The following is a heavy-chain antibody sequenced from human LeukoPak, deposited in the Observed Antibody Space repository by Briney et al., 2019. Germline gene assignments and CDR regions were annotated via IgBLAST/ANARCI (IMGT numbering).Heavy chain of an antibody. V-gene: IGHV1-2*02. CDR3: ARVSPPGCSGGSCGDY. J-gene: IGHJ4*02. Sequence: GASVKVSCKASGYTFTGYYMHWVRQAPGQGLEWMGWINPNSGGTNYAQKFQGRVTMTRDTSISTAYMELSRLRSDDTAVYYCARVSPPGCSGGSCGDYWGQGTLVTVSS. CDR1: GYTFTGYY. D-gene: IGHD2-15*01. CDR2: INPNSGGT.